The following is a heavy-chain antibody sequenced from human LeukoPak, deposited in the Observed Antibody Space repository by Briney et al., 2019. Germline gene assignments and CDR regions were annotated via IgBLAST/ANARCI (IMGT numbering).Heavy chain of an antibody. D-gene: IGHD3-10*01. J-gene: IGHJ4*02. CDR2: IYYSGST. CDR3: ARHVTYGSGSYSSDY. V-gene: IGHV4-39*01. CDR1: GGSISSSSYY. Sequence: SETLSLTCTVSGGSISSSSYYWGWIRQPPGKGLEWIGSIYYSGSTYYNPSLKSRVTISVDTSKNQFSLKLSSVTAADTAVYYCARHVTYGSGSYSSDYWGQGTLVTVSS.